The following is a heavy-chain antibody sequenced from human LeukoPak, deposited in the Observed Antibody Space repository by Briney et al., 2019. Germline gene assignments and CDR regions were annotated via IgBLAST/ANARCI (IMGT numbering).Heavy chain of an antibody. Sequence: GGSLRLSCAASGFTFRNYAMAWVRQAPGKGLEWVSSIRNFGETHYADSVRGRFIISRDNSQNTLYLQMNSLRAEDSALYYCANIPPFDYGDYATRLDWGQGTLVTVSS. J-gene: IGHJ4*02. D-gene: IGHD4-17*01. CDR2: IRNFGET. CDR1: GFTFRNYA. V-gene: IGHV3-23*01. CDR3: ANIPPFDYGDYATRLD.